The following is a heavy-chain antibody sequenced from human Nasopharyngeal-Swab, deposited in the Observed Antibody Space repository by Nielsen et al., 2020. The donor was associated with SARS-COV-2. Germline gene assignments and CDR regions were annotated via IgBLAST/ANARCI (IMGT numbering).Heavy chain of an antibody. CDR1: GCSISSYY. Sequence: SETLSLTCTVSGCSISSYYWSWIRQPPGKGLEWIGYIYYSGSTNYNPSLKSRVTISVETSKNQFSLKLSSVTAADTAVYYCARGFDFWGQGTLVTVSS. CDR2: IYYSGST. CDR3: ARGFDF. V-gene: IGHV4-59*13. J-gene: IGHJ4*02.